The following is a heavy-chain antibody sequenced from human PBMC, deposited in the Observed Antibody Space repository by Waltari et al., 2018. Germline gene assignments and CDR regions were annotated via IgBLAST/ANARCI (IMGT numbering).Heavy chain of an antibody. CDR3: ARDGRHDSSVSFWFDL. Sequence: QVQLQESGPGLVKPSETLSLTCTVSGGSLSGYYWPWTRQPPGKALAWIGYIYYSGSTNYSPSLRSRVTISVDTSKNQFSLKLSSVTAADTAVYYCARDGRHDSSVSFWFDLWGQGALVTVSS. V-gene: IGHV4-59*01. CDR1: GGSLSGYY. CDR2: IYYSGST. D-gene: IGHD3-22*01. J-gene: IGHJ5*02.